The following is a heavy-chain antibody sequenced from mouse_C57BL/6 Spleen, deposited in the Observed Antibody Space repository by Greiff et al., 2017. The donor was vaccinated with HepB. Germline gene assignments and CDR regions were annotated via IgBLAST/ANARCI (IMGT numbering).Heavy chain of an antibody. D-gene: IGHD1-1*01. CDR2: IDPSDSET. V-gene: IGHV1-52*01. CDR3: ARGDGSSLAWFAY. Sequence: QVQLQQPGAELVRPGSSVKLSCKASGYTFTSYWMHWVKQRPIQGLEWIGNIDPSDSETHYNQKFKDKATLTVDKSSSTAYMQLSSLTSDDSAVYYCARGDGSSLAWFAYWGQGTLVTVSA. CDR1: GYTFTSYW. J-gene: IGHJ3*01.